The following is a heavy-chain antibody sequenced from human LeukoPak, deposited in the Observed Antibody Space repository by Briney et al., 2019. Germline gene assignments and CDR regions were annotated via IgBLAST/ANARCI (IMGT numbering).Heavy chain of an antibody. V-gene: IGHV4-59*01. J-gene: IGHJ4*02. CDR2: ISYSGST. CDR1: GGSISSYY. CDR3: AREKDDYYYFDY. D-gene: IGHD4-11*01. Sequence: RPSETLSLTCTVSGGSISSYYWSWIRQPPGKGLEWIGRISYSGSTNYNPSLKSRVTILLDTSKNQFSLRLSSVTAADTAVYYCAREKDDYYYFDYWGQGTLVTVSP.